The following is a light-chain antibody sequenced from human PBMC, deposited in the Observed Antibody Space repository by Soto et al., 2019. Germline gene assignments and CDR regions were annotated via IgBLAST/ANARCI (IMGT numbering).Light chain of an antibody. Sequence: QSALTQPASVSGSPGQSITISCTGTSSDVWTYDLVSWYQQHPGKAPKLMIYEVSKRPVGVSNRLSGSKSGYTASLTISGLKAEDEGDYYCYSYADTSTLFVFGSGTKLTVL. CDR2: EVS. CDR3: YSYADTSTLFV. J-gene: IGLJ1*01. V-gene: IGLV2-23*02. CDR1: SSDVWTYDL.